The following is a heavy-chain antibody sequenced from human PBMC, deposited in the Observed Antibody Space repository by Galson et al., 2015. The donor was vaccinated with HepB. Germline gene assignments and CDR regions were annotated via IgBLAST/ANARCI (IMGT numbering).Heavy chain of an antibody. D-gene: IGHD2-15*01. Sequence: SETLSLTCTVSGGSISSSSYYWGWIRQPPGKGLEWIGSIYYSGSTYYNPSLKSRVTISVDTSKNQFSLKLSSVTAADTAVYYCARHPPSRSCYSVYEQPPAALTPFDYWGQGTLVTVSS. V-gene: IGHV4-39*01. CDR3: ARHPPSRSCYSVYEQPPAALTPFDY. CDR2: IYYSGST. CDR1: GGSISSSSYY. J-gene: IGHJ4*02.